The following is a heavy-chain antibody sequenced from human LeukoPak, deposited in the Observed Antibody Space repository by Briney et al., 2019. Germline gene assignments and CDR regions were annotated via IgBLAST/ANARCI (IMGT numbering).Heavy chain of an antibody. V-gene: IGHV3-53*01. Sequence: GALRLSCAVSGFTVSGNYMSWVRQAPGKGLEWVSVLYNGGNTYYADSVKGRFTVSRDNSKNTLYLQMNSLRAEDTAVYYCARYDGGSGPFDYWGQGTLVTVSS. J-gene: IGHJ4*02. CDR3: ARYDGGSGPFDY. D-gene: IGHD3-10*01. CDR2: LYNGGNT. CDR1: GFTVSGNY.